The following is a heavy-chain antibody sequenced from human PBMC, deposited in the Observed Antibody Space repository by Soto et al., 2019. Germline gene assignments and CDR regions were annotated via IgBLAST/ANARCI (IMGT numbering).Heavy chain of an antibody. D-gene: IGHD2-21*02. Sequence: QVQLVQSGAEVKKPGASVKVSCKASGYIFTNYDINWVRQATGQGLEYLGWINPNSGNTGYVQKFKGRVTMTRNTSMNTAYMGLNSLRSEDTAVYYCARGFKCGDCSRWFDPWGQGTLVTVSS. CDR2: INPNSGNT. J-gene: IGHJ5*02. V-gene: IGHV1-8*01. CDR1: GYIFTNYD. CDR3: ARGFKCGDCSRWFDP.